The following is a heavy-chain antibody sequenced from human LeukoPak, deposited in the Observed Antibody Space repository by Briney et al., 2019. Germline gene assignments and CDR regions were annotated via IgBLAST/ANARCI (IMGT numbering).Heavy chain of an antibody. Sequence: GASVKVSCKASGGTFSSYAISWVRQAPGQGLEWMGGIIPIFGTANYAQKFQGRVTITADESTSTAYMELSSLRSEDTAVYYCARVTPEGSFGPTRYYIDYWGQGTLVTVSS. CDR2: IIPIFGTA. J-gene: IGHJ4*02. CDR3: ARVTPEGSFGPTRYYIDY. CDR1: GGTFSSYA. D-gene: IGHD3-10*01. V-gene: IGHV1-69*13.